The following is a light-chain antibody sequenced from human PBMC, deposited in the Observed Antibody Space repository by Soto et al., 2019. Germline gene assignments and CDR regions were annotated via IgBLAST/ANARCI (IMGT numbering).Light chain of an antibody. V-gene: IGLV2-14*01. CDR1: SSDVGGYNY. J-gene: IGLJ1*01. Sequence: QSARTHAVYVSGSHGESIPISCTGTSSDVGGYNYVSWYQQHPGKAPKLMIYDVSNRPSGVSNRFSGSKSGNTASLTISGLQAEDEADYYCSSYTSSSTLGVFGSGTKATVL. CDR3: SSYTSSSTLGV. CDR2: DVS.